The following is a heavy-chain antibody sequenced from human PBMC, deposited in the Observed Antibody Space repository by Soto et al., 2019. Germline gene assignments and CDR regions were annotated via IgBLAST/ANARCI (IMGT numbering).Heavy chain of an antibody. CDR1: GGSMSRYY. D-gene: IGHD3-10*01. CDR2: MYYSGNIYYSGNT. Sequence: SETLSLTCTVSGGSMSRYYWNWSRQSPGKGLEWIGYMYYSGNIYYSGNTYYNPSLESRVTISMDTSKNQFSLKLRSVTAADTAVYYCARDSPMVRGARFPNWFDPWGQGTLVTVSS. V-gene: IGHV4-59*12. CDR3: ARDSPMVRGARFPNWFDP. J-gene: IGHJ5*02.